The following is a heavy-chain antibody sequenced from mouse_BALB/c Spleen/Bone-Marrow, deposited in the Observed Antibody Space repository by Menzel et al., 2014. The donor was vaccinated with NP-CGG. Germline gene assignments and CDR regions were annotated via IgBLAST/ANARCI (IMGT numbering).Heavy chain of an antibody. Sequence: EAKLVESGGGLVKPGGSLKLSCAASGFTFSSYSMSWVRQTPEKRMEWVATISSGGHYTYYPDSLKGRFTIARDNAKNTLYLQMSSLKSDDTAMYYCSKDWGYDYSYCFVYLGQGTTLTVSS. CDR2: ISSGGHYT. D-gene: IGHD2-4*01. CDR3: SKDWGYDYSYCFVY. CDR1: GFTFSSYS. J-gene: IGHJ2*01. V-gene: IGHV5-6-4*01.